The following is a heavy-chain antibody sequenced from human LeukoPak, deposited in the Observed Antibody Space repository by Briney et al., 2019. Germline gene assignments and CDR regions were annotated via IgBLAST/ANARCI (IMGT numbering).Heavy chain of an antibody. CDR2: IGEDGSEK. Sequence: GGSLRLSCAASEFTFRSHVMSWVRQAPGKGLEWVAHIGEDGSEKHYVDSVKGRFSISRDNAKNSMFLQMNSLRVEDSAVYYCVRVGGLNSFGPSDRWGQGALVIVSS. V-gene: IGHV3-7*01. CDR3: VRVGGLNSFGPSDR. J-gene: IGHJ5*02. D-gene: IGHD3-16*01. CDR1: EFTFRSHV.